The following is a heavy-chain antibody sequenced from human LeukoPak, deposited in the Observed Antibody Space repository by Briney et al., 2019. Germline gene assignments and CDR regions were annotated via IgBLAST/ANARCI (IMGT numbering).Heavy chain of an antibody. CDR3: ARDQDYYDSSGPFDY. D-gene: IGHD3-22*01. J-gene: IGHJ4*02. CDR1: GGSISSSSYY. CDR2: IYLSGST. Sequence: SETLSLTCTVSGGSISSSSYYWGWIRQPPGKGLEWIGSIYLSGSTYYNPSLKSRVTISVDTSKNQFSLKLSSVTAADTAVYYCARDQDYYDSSGPFDYWGQGTLVTVSS. V-gene: IGHV4-39*07.